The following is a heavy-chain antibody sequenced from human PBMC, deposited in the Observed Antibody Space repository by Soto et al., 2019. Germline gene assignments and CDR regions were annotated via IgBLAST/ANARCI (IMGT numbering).Heavy chain of an antibody. CDR1: GGSISSYY. CDR3: ARYGDYVGYFDY. CDR2: IYYSGST. Sequence: SETLSLTCTVSGGSISSYYWSWIRQPPGKGLEWIGYIYYSGSTNYNPSLKSRVTISVDTSKNQFSLKLSSVTAADTAVYYCARYGDYVGYFDYWGQGTLVTVSS. J-gene: IGHJ4*02. D-gene: IGHD4-17*01. V-gene: IGHV4-59*01.